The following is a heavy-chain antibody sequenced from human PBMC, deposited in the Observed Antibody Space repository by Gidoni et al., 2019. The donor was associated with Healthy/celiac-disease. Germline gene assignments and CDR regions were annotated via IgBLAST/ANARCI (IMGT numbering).Heavy chain of an antibody. V-gene: IGHV3-30-3*01. D-gene: IGHD1-26*01. Sequence: QVQLVESGGGVVQPGRSLRLSCSASGFTFSCYAMHWVRQAPGKGLEWVAVISYEGSNKYYADSVKGRFTISRDNSKNTLYLQMNSLRAEDTAVYYCESLVDYWGQGTLVTVSS. J-gene: IGHJ4*02. CDR2: ISYEGSNK. CDR1: GFTFSCYA. CDR3: ESLVDY.